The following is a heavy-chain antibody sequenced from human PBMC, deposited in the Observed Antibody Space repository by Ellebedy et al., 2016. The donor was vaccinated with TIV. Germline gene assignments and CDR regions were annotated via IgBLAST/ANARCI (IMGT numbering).Heavy chain of an antibody. V-gene: IGHV1-46*01. D-gene: IGHD6-19*01. Sequence: AASVKVSCKASGYTFTSYYMHWVRQAPGQGLEWMGIINPSGGSTSYAQKFQGRVTMTRDTSTSTVYMELSSLRSEDTAVYYCAGYHGRGSGVWAFDIWGQGTMVTVSS. CDR2: INPSGGST. J-gene: IGHJ3*02. CDR1: GYTFTSYY. CDR3: AGYHGRGSGVWAFDI.